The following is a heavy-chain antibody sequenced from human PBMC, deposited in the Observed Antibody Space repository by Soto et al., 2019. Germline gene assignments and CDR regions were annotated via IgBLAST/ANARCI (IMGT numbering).Heavy chain of an antibody. V-gene: IGHV4-39*01. J-gene: IGHJ4*02. CDR2: IYYSGST. D-gene: IGHD3-22*01. CDR3: MLGSGWKDFDY. Sequence: SETLSLTCTVSGGSISSDSYYWGWIRQSPEKGLEWIASIYYSGSTHYNPSLKSRVTISVDTSKNQFSLKLSSVTAADTAVYYCMLGSGWKDFDYWGQGTLVTVSS. CDR1: GGSISSDSYY.